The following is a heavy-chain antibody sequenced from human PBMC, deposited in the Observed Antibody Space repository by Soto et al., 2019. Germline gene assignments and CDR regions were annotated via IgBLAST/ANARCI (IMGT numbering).Heavy chain of an antibody. V-gene: IGHV1-8*01. CDR2: MNPNRGNT. D-gene: IGHD6-19*01. CDR1: GYTFTSYD. J-gene: IGHJ6*01. Sequence: QVQLVQSGAEVKKPGASVKVSCKASGYTFTSYDINWVRQATGQGLEWMGWMNPNRGNTGYAQKFQGRVTMTRNTSISTAYMELSSLRSEDTAVYYCARDSSGWYYYGMDVWGQGTTVTVSS. CDR3: ARDSSGWYYYGMDV.